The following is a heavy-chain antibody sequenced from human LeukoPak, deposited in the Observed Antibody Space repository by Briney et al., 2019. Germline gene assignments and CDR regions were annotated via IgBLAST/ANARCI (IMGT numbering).Heavy chain of an antibody. V-gene: IGHV1-69*05. CDR3: ASLPMVRGVIYNYYMDV. Sequence: SVKVSCKASGGTFSSYAISWVRQAPGQGLEWMGGIIPIFGTANYAQKFQGRVTITTDESTSTAYMELSSLRSEDTAVYYCASLPMVRGVIYNYYMDVWGKGTTVTVSS. CDR1: GGTFSSYA. J-gene: IGHJ6*03. CDR2: IIPIFGTA. D-gene: IGHD3-10*01.